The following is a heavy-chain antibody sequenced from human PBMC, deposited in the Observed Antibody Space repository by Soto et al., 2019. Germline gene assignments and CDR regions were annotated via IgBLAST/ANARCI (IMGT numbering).Heavy chain of an antibody. D-gene: IGHD2-15*01. CDR2: IVVGSGNT. CDR3: AASVGYCSGGRCYTENWFDP. J-gene: IGHJ5*02. CDR1: GFTFTSSA. V-gene: IGHV1-58*02. Sequence: SVKVSCKASGFTFTSSAMQWVRQARGQRLEWIGWIVVGSGNTNYAQKFQERVTITRDMSTSTAYMELSSLRSEDTAVYYCAASVGYCSGGRCYTENWFDPWGQGTLVTVSS.